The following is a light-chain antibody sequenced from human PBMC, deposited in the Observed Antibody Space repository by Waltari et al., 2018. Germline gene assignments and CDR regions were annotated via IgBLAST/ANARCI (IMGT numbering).Light chain of an antibody. CDR1: ALPKQY. J-gene: IGLJ3*02. CDR2: KDT. CDR3: QSLDSTTSYRV. V-gene: IGLV3-25*03. Sequence: SSELTQPPSVSVSPGQTARIPCSGDALPKQYAYWYQVKPGQAPVLVIYKDTERPSGIPERFSGSSSGTTVSLTISGVQAEDEAAYYCQSLDSTTSYRVFGGGTKLTVL.